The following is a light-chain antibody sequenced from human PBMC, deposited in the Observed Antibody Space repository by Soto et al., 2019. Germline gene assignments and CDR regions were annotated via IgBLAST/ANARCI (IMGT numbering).Light chain of an antibody. J-gene: IGLJ1*01. CDR3: CSYAGSSYYV. Sequence: QSPFSQPPSVAGSPVQANTSSRTGTRRDVGFYNLVSWYQHRPGKAPKFILYEGSKRPSGVSNRFSGSKSGNTASLTISGLQAEDEAYYYCCSYAGSSYYVFGSGTKVTVL. CDR1: RRDVGFYNL. CDR2: EGS. V-gene: IGLV2-23*01.